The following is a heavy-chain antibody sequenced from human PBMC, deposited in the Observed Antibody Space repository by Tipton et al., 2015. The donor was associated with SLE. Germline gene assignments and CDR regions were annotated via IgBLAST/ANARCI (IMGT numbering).Heavy chain of an antibody. Sequence: SLRLSCAASGFTFSSYGMHWVRQAPGKGLEWVAVIWYDGSNKYYADSVKGRFTISRDNSKNTLYLQMNSLRAEDTAVCYCARDYAAAASLDVWGKGTTVTVSS. CDR3: ARDYAAAASLDV. CDR2: IWYDGSNK. J-gene: IGHJ6*04. CDR1: GFTFSSYG. V-gene: IGHV3-33*01. D-gene: IGHD6-13*01.